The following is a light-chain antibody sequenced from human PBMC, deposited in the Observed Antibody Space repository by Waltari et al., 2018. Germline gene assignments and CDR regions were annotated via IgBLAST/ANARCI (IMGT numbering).Light chain of an antibody. J-gene: IGKJ2*01. CDR3: QQYGSSMLYT. CDR2: GAS. V-gene: IGKV3-20*01. CDR1: QSLTKRY. Sequence: EVVLTQSPGTLSLSPGEKATLSCRASQSLTKRYLAWYQQKPGQAPRLLIYGASSRAAGIPDRFSGSGSGTDFTLTTNRLEPDDFAVYYCQQYGSSMLYTFGQGTKLEIK.